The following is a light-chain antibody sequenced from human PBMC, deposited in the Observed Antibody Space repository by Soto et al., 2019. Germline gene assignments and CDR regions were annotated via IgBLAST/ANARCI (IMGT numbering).Light chain of an antibody. J-gene: IGLJ1*01. Sequence: QSALTQPRSVSGSPGQSVTISCTRTSSYIGPYDHVAWYQQHPSKAPKLIIFAVSKRPSGVPDRFSGSKSGNTASLTISGLQAEDEADYYCSSYAGNYIYVFATGTKVTVL. CDR1: SSYIGPYDH. CDR2: AVS. CDR3: SSYAGNYIYV. V-gene: IGLV2-11*01.